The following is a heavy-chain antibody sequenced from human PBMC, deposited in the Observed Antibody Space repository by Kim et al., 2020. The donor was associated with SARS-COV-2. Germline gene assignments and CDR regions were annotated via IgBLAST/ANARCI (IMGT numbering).Heavy chain of an antibody. Sequence: KNYVESMKGRFTISRDNAKHALYLKMNSLRVEDTAVYYCARGGYSNFDFWGQGTLVTVSS. V-gene: IGHV3-7*01. CDR3: ARGGYSNFDF. D-gene: IGHD2-21*01. CDR2: K. J-gene: IGHJ4*02.